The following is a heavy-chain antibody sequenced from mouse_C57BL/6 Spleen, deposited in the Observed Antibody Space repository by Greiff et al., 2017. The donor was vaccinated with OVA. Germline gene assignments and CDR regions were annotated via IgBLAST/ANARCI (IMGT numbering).Heavy chain of an antibody. CDR2: IRSKSNNYAT. CDR1: GFSFNTYA. D-gene: IGHD2-3*01. V-gene: IGHV10-1*01. Sequence: DVKLQESGGGLVQPKGSLKLSCAASGFSFNTYAMNWVRQAPGKGLEWVARIRSKSNNYATYYADSVKDRFTISRDDSESMLYLQMNNLKTEDTAMYYCVRHNDGSYWGQGTSVTVSS. CDR3: VRHNDGSY. J-gene: IGHJ4*01.